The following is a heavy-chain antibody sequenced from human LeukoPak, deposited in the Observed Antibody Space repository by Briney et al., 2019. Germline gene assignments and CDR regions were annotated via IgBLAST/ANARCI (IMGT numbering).Heavy chain of an antibody. V-gene: IGHV1-46*01. J-gene: IGHJ4*02. CDR1: GYTFSNYY. D-gene: IGHD3-22*01. CDR2: INPSGGST. CDR3: ARGNSDYYLDY. Sequence: ASVKVSCKASGYTFSNYYMHWVRQAPGQGLEWMGIINPSGGSTGYAQKFQGRVTMTRDTSTSTVYMELSSLRPEDTAVYYCARGNSDYYLDYWGQGILVTVSS.